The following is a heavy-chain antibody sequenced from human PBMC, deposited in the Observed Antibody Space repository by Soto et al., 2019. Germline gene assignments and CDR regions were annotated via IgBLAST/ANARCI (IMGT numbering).Heavy chain of an antibody. CDR2: IYYSGST. CDR1: GGSISSGDYY. J-gene: IGHJ3*02. CDR3: ARDSLYYYDSSGYYCDAFDI. V-gene: IGHV4-30-4*01. Sequence: SETLSLTCTVCGGSISSGDYYWSWIRQPPGKGLEWIGYIYYSGSTYYNPSLKSRVTISVDTSKNQFSLKLSSVTAADTAVYYCARDSLYYYDSSGYYCDAFDIWGQGTMVTVSS. D-gene: IGHD3-22*01.